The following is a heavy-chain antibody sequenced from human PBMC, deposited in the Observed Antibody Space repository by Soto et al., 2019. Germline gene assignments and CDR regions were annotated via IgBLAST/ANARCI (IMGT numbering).Heavy chain of an antibody. V-gene: IGHV3-48*02. CDR2: ISSSGSTM. J-gene: IGHJ4*02. CDR3: AKDQYHSYGSGSPFDY. Sequence: GGSLRLSCAASGFTFSTYAMNLVRQAPGKGLEWVSCISSSGSTMYYADSVEGRFTISRDNSKNSLYLQMNSLRDDDTAVYYCAKDQYHSYGSGSPFDYWGQGTLVTVSS. D-gene: IGHD3-10*01. CDR1: GFTFSTYA.